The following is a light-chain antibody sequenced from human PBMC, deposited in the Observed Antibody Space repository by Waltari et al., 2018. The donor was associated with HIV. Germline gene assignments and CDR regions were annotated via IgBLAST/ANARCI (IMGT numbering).Light chain of an antibody. CDR1: QSISSY. J-gene: IGKJ1*01. CDR2: AAS. V-gene: IGKV1-39*01. CDR3: QQYHSYVT. Sequence: DIQMTQSPSSLSASVGDRVTITCRASQSISSYLNWYQQKPGKAPKLLIYAASSLQSGVPSRFSGSGSGTDFTLTISSLQPEDFATYYCQQYHSYVTFGQGTKVEVK.